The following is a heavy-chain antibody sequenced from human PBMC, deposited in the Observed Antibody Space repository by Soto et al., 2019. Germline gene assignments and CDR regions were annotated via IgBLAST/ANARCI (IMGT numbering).Heavy chain of an antibody. Sequence: SEPLSLTCTVSGGSISSYYWSWIRQPAGKGLEWIGRIYTSGSTNYNPSLKSRVTMSVDTSKNQFSLKLSSVTAADTAVYYCARELYCGGDCYSFPNWFDPWGQGTLVTVSS. V-gene: IGHV4-4*07. CDR1: GGSISSYY. D-gene: IGHD2-21*02. CDR2: IYTSGST. J-gene: IGHJ5*02. CDR3: ARELYCGGDCYSFPNWFDP.